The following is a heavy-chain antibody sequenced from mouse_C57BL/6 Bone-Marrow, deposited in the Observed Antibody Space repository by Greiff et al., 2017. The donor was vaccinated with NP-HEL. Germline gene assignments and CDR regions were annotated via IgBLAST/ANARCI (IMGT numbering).Heavy chain of an antibody. CDR2: IDPANGNT. Sequence: VQLQQSVAELVRPGASVKLSCTASGFNIKNTYMHWVKQRPEQGLEWIGRIDPANGNTKYAPKFQGEATITAVTSPNTAYLQLSSLTSEDTAIYYGARSDYGSSYDAMDYWGQGTSVTVSS. D-gene: IGHD1-1*01. CDR1: GFNIKNTY. V-gene: IGHV14-3*01. J-gene: IGHJ4*01. CDR3: ARSDYGSSYDAMDY.